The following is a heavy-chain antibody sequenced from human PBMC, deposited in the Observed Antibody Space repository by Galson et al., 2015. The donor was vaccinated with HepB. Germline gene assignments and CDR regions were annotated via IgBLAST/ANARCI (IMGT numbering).Heavy chain of an antibody. J-gene: IGHJ4*02. Sequence: TCTVSGDSIISPHYYWSWIRQPPGKGLEWIAYIYHSGVTNYNPSLESRVTISVDTSKNQFSLRLSSVTAADTAMYYCAREGYSSSSNGYFDHWGQGIQVTISS. D-gene: IGHD6-6*01. V-gene: IGHV4-30-4*01. CDR3: AREGYSSSSNGYFDH. CDR1: GDSIISPHYY. CDR2: IYHSGVT.